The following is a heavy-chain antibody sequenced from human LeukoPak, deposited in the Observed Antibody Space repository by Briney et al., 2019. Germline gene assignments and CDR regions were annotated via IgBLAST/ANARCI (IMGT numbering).Heavy chain of an antibody. D-gene: IGHD3-3*01. Sequence: GASVKVSCKASGYTFTSYGISWVRQAPGQGLEWMGWISAYNGNTNYAQKLQGRVTMTTDTSTSTAYMELRSLRSDGTAVYFCARVWVNYGFWSGYPVCWGQGTLVTVSS. CDR3: ARVWVNYGFWSGYPVC. V-gene: IGHV1-18*01. J-gene: IGHJ4*02. CDR2: ISAYNGNT. CDR1: GYTFTSYG.